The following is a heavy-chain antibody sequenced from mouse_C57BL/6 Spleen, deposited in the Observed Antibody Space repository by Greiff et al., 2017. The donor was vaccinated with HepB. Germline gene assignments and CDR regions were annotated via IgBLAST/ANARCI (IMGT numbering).Heavy chain of an antibody. CDR1: GFTFSDYG. Sequence: EVQVVESGGGLVKPGGSLKLSCAASGFTFSDYGMHWVRQAPEKGLEWVAYISSGSSTIYYADTVKGRFTISRDNAKNTLFLQMTSLRSEDTAMYYCARQDYGSSAFAYWGQGTLVTVSA. J-gene: IGHJ3*01. D-gene: IGHD1-1*01. V-gene: IGHV5-17*01. CDR2: ISSGSSTI. CDR3: ARQDYGSSAFAY.